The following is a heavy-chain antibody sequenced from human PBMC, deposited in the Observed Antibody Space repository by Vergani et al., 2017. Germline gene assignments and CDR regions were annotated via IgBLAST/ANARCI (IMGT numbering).Heavy chain of an antibody. CDR3: ARGIAAAGRRGSFDY. Sequence: QVQLQESGPGLVKPSQTLSLTCTVSGGSISSGDYYWSWIRQPPGKGLEWIGYIYYSGSTYYNPSLKSPVTISVDTPKNQFSLRLSSVTAADTAVYYCARGIAAAGRRGSFDYWGQGTLVTVSS. CDR1: GGSISSGDYY. CDR2: IYYSGST. J-gene: IGHJ4*02. D-gene: IGHD6-13*01. V-gene: IGHV4-30-4*08.